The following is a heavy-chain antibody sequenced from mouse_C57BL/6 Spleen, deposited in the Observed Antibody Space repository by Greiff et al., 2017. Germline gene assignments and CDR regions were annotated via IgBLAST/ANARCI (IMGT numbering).Heavy chain of an antibody. CDR1: GYTFTDYN. Sequence: SGPELVKPGASVKIPCKASGYTFTDYNMDWVKQSHGKSLEWIGDINPNNGGTIYNQKFKGKATLTVDQSSSAAYMELRSLTSEDTAVYYCARKYCGSRNFDGWGTGTTVTVSS. CDR2: INPNNGGT. CDR3: ARKYCGSRNFDG. D-gene: IGHD1-1*01. J-gene: IGHJ1*03. V-gene: IGHV1-18*01.